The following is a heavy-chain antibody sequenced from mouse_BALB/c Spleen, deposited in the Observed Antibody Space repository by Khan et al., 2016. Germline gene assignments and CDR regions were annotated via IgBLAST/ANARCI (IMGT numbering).Heavy chain of an antibody. CDR2: INSAGNDT. CDR3: TRAYSGSRFWVAY. D-gene: IGHD1-1*01. V-gene: IGHV5-2*01. J-gene: IGHJ3*01. CDR1: EYEFPSHD. Sequence: EVELVEPGGGLVQPGESLKLSCESNEYEFPSHDMSWVRMTPEKRLEMVAAINSAGNDTYYPDTMERRFLISRDNTQKTLYLQINSLSPENTALNYATRAYSGSRFWVAYSGQGTLVTVSA.